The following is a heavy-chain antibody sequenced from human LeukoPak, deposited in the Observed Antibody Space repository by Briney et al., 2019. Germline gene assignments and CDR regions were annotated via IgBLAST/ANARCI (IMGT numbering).Heavy chain of an antibody. CDR3: ARPDDYGGKPAAFDI. CDR2: IYPGDSDT. CDR1: GYTFITYW. Sequence: GESLKISCQRSGYTFITYWIGWVRQMPGKGLEWVGIIYPGDSDTRYSPSFRGQVTISADKSITTAYLQWSSLKASDTAMYYCARPDDYGGKPAAFDIWGQGTMVTVSS. V-gene: IGHV5-51*01. J-gene: IGHJ3*02. D-gene: IGHD4-23*01.